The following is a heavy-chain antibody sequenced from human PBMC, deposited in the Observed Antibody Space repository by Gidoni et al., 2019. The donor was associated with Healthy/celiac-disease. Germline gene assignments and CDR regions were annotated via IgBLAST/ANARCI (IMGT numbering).Heavy chain of an antibody. CDR2: IIPIFGTA. J-gene: IGHJ6*02. V-gene: IGHV1-69*01. CDR1: GGTFSSYA. CDR3: ARGDGYGSVELPYYYYGMDV. Sequence: QVQLVQSGAEVKKPGSSVKVSCKASGGTFSSYAISWVRQAPGQGLEWMGGIIPIFGTANYAQKFQGRVTITADESTSTAYMELSSLRSEVTAVYYCARGDGYGSVELPYYYYGMDVWGQGTTVTVSS. D-gene: IGHD6-25*01.